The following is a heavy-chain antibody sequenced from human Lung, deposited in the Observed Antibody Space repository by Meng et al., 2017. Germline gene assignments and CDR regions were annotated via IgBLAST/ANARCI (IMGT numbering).Heavy chain of an antibody. V-gene: IGHV4-4*02. CDR2: IFHSGST. Sequence: QVQLQESGPGLVKPSGTLSLTCAVAGGSITSSTWWSWARQTPGKGLEWFGEIFHSGSTNYNPPLESRVTISVDKSKNQFSLKVYSVTAADTATYYCARFDISSSGRGDYWGQGILVTVFS. CDR1: GGSITSSTW. J-gene: IGHJ4*02. CDR3: ARFDISSSGRGDY. D-gene: IGHD1-26*01.